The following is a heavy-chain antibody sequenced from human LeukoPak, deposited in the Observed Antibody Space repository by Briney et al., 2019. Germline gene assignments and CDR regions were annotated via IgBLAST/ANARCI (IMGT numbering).Heavy chain of an antibody. CDR3: ARDYYYGSGRPTTHDY. CDR1: GGTFSSYA. D-gene: IGHD3-10*01. CDR2: IIPILGIA. V-gene: IGHV1-69*04. Sequence: SVKVSCKASGGTFSSYAISWVRQAPGQGLEWMGRIIPILGIANYAQKFQGRVTITADKSTSTAYMALSTLRSEDTAVYYCARDYYYGSGRPTTHDYWGQGTLVTVSS. J-gene: IGHJ4*02.